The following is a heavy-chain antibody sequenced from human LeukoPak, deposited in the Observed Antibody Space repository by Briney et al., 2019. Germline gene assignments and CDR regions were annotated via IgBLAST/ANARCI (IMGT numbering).Heavy chain of an antibody. D-gene: IGHD1-26*01. CDR2: IIPIFGTA. Sequence: ASVKVSCKASGGTFSSYAISWVRQAPGQGLEWMGGIIPIFGTANYAQKFQGRVTITTDESTSTAYMELSSLRSEDTAVYYCARDRYVGLLNTMDYRGQGTLVTVSS. V-gene: IGHV1-69*05. CDR1: GGTFSSYA. J-gene: IGHJ4*02. CDR3: ARDRYVGLLNTMDY.